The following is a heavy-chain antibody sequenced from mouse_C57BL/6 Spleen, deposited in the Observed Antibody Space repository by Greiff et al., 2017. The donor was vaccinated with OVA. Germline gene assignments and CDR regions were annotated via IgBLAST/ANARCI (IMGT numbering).Heavy chain of an antibody. CDR1: GYTFTSYW. Sequence: ESGAELVMPGASVKLSCKASGYTFTSYWMHWVKQRPGQGLEWIGEIDPSDSYTNYNQKFKGKSTLTVDKSSSTAYMQLSSLTSEDSAVYYCARGRDDFAYWGQGTLVTVSA. CDR3: ARGRDDFAY. D-gene: IGHD2-14*01. V-gene: IGHV1-69*01. J-gene: IGHJ3*01. CDR2: IDPSDSYT.